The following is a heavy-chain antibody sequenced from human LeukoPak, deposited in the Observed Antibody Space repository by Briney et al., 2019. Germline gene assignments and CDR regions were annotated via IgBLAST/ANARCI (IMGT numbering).Heavy chain of an antibody. Sequence: SETLSLTCAVPGYSISSGYYWGWIRQPPGKGLEWIGSIYHSGSTYYNPSLKSRVTISVDTSKNQFSLKLSSVTAADTAVYYCARHGGVITFGGVIVLYYFDYWGQGTLVTVSS. V-gene: IGHV4-38-2*01. CDR2: IYHSGST. CDR1: GYSISSGYY. D-gene: IGHD3-16*02. J-gene: IGHJ4*02. CDR3: ARHGGVITFGGVIVLYYFDY.